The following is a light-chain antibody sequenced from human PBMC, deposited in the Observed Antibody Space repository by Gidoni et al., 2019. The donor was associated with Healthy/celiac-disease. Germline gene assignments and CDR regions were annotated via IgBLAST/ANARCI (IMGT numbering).Light chain of an antibody. J-gene: IGKJ1*01. CDR2: AAS. Sequence: DNQMTSSPSSLSASVGDRVTITCRASQSISSYLNWYQQKPGKAPKLLIYAASSLQSEVPSRFSGSGSGTDFTLTISSLQPEDFATYYCQQSYSTPRTFGQGTKVEIK. CDR3: QQSYSTPRT. CDR1: QSISSY. V-gene: IGKV1-39*01.